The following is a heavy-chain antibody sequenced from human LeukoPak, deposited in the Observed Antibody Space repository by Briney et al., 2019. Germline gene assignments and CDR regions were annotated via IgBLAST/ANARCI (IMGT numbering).Heavy chain of an antibody. Sequence: GGSLRLSCAASGFTFSSYSMNWVRQAPGKGLEWVSYISSSSYISSSSSTIYYADSVKGRFTISRDNAKNSLYLQMNSLRAEDTAVYYCARVSTDCSGGSCYYSYYYYYYMDVWGKGTTVTISS. CDR3: ARVSTDCSGGSCYYSYYYYYYMDV. CDR1: GFTFSSYS. J-gene: IGHJ6*03. D-gene: IGHD2-15*01. CDR2: ISSSSYISSSSSTI. V-gene: IGHV3-48*04.